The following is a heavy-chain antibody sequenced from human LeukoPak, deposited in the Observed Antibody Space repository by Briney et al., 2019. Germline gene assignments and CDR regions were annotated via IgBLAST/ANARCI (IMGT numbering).Heavy chain of an antibody. Sequence: GGSLRLSCAASGFTFSSYWMHWVRQAPGKGLVWVSRVNPDGSSTSYADSVKGRFTISRDNAKNTLYLQMNSLRAEDTAVYYCARDRITMVRGVNDYWGQGTLVTVSS. V-gene: IGHV3-74*01. CDR2: VNPDGSST. J-gene: IGHJ4*02. CDR3: ARDRITMVRGVNDY. D-gene: IGHD3-10*01. CDR1: GFTFSSYW.